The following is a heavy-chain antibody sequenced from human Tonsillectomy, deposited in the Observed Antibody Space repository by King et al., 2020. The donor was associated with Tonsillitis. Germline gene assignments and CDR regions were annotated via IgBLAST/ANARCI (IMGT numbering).Heavy chain of an antibody. J-gene: IGHJ5*02. CDR2: TSSDGTNK. Sequence: VQLVESGGGVVQPGRSLRLSCAASGITFRTYAMHCVRQAPGKGLEWVAATSSDGTNKYYGDSVKGRFTISRDNSKNTLYLQMNSRRVDDTAVYYCAKGSASCYTCWFDPWGQGTLVTVSS. CDR1: GITFRTYA. CDR3: AKGSASCYTCWFDP. D-gene: IGHD2-2*02. V-gene: IGHV3-30*18.